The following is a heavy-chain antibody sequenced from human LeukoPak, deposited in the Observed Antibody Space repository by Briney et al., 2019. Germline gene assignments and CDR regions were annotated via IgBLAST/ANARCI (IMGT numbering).Heavy chain of an antibody. J-gene: IGHJ4*02. Sequence: AGGSLRLSCAASGFTFSIYSMNWVRQAPGKGLEWVSSISSSSSYIYYADSVKGRFTISRDNAKNSLYLQMNSLRAEDTAVYYCAREVAAAGSFDYWGQGTLVTVSS. V-gene: IGHV3-21*01. CDR2: ISSSSSYI. D-gene: IGHD6-13*01. CDR1: GFTFSIYS. CDR3: AREVAAAGSFDY.